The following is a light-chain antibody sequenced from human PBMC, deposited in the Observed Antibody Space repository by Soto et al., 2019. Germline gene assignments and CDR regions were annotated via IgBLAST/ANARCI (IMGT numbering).Light chain of an antibody. J-gene: IGLJ3*02. CDR3: QAYDYSLTAFV. Sequence: SALTQPPSASGSPGQSVTISCTGSRSDVGGYNYVSWYQQHPGKAPKLMIYEVTKRPSGVPDRFSGSKSGNTASLTVSGLQAEDEADYYCQAYDYSLTAFVFGGGTKVTVL. V-gene: IGLV2-8*01. CDR2: EVT. CDR1: RSDVGGYNY.